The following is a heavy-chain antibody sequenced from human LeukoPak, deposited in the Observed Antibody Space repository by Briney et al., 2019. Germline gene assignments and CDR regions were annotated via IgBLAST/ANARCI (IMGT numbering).Heavy chain of an antibody. Sequence: PGGPLRLSCAASGFTFSRYWMTWVRQAPGKGLEWVANINQDGGEKYYVDSVKGRFTISRDNAKNSLLLQVNSLRAEDTAVYYCAELDSSSPRNWGQGTLVTVSS. J-gene: IGHJ4*02. CDR3: AELDSSSPRN. V-gene: IGHV3-7*02. D-gene: IGHD6-13*01. CDR2: INQDGGEK. CDR1: GFTFSRYW.